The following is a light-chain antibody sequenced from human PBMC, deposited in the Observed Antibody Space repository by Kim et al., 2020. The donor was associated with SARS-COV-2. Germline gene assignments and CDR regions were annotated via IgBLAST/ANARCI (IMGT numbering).Light chain of an antibody. CDR2: EVN. CDR1: SRDVGCYNY. V-gene: IGLV2-8*01. Sequence: GQSVTMSCSGTSRDVGCYNYVAWYQQHPGKTPKVMIYEVNRRPSGVPDRFSASKSGNTASLTVSGLQAEDEADYYCISYAGNNVYVFGTGTKVTVL. CDR3: ISYAGNNVYV. J-gene: IGLJ1*01.